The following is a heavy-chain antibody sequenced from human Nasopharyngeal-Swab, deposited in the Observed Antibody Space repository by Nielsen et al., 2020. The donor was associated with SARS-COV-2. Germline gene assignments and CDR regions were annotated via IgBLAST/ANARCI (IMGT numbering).Heavy chain of an antibody. CDR3: ARRWYHYYFMDV. D-gene: IGHD6-13*01. Sequence: GGSLRLSCKASGYSFTSYWISWVRQMPGKGLEWMGRIDPTDSYTNYSPSFQGHVTISADKSLSTAYLQWSNLKASDTAMYYCARRWYHYYFMDVWGKETTVTVSS. V-gene: IGHV5-10-1*01. CDR1: GYSFTSYW. J-gene: IGHJ6*03. CDR2: IDPTDSYT.